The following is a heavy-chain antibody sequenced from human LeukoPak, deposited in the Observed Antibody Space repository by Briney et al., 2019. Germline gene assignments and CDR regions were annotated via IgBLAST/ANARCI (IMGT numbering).Heavy chain of an antibody. J-gene: IGHJ4*02. Sequence: SETLSLTCSVSGSSISSSSYYWGWIRQPPGKGLEWIGSIYYSGSTHYNPSLKSRLTIFVDTSKNQFSLKVNSVTAADTAVYYCARNGTVTVSGTKFNYFDYWGQGTLVTVSS. CDR1: GSSISSSSYY. CDR3: ARNGTVTVSGTKFNYFDY. V-gene: IGHV4-39*01. D-gene: IGHD4-17*01. CDR2: IYYSGST.